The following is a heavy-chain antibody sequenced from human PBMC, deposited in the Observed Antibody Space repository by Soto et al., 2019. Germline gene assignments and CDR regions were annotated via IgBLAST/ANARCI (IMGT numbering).Heavy chain of an antibody. CDR1: GYTFTSYA. V-gene: IGHV1-3*01. CDR2: INAGNGNT. J-gene: IGHJ4*02. D-gene: IGHD6-13*01. Sequence: PSVKVSCKASGYTFTSYAMHWVRQAPGQRLEWMGWINAGNGNTKYSQKFQGRVTITADESTSTAYMELSSLRSEDTAVYYCARVLAAAGPFDYWGQGTLVTVSS. CDR3: ARVLAAAGPFDY.